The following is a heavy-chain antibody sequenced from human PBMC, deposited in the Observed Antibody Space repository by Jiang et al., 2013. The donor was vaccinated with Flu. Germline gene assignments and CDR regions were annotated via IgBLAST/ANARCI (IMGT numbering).Heavy chain of an antibody. CDR3: ARGGGDTTFSSYCGYYYMDV. D-gene: IGHD2-21*02. V-gene: IGHV4-59*01. CDR1: GGSISSYY. J-gene: IGHJ6*03. Sequence: TLSLTCTVSGGSISSYYWSWIRQPPREGTGVDWVYLLQWSTNYNPSLKSRVTISVDTSKNQXSLKLSSVTAADTAVYYCARGGGDTTFSSYCGYYYMDVWGKGTTVTVSS. CDR2: LLQWST.